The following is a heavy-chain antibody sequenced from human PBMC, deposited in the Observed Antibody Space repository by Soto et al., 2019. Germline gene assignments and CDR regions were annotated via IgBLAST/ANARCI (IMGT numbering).Heavy chain of an antibody. J-gene: IGHJ3*02. CDR1: GGSISSSSYY. D-gene: IGHD2-15*01. Sequence: SETLSLTCTVSGGSISSSSYYWGWIRQPPGKGLEWIGSIYYSGSTYYNPSLKSRVTISVDTSKNQFSLKLSSVTAADTAVYYCARIVVVVAATPDGAFDIWGQGTMVTVSS. V-gene: IGHV4-39*01. CDR3: ARIVVVVAATPDGAFDI. CDR2: IYYSGST.